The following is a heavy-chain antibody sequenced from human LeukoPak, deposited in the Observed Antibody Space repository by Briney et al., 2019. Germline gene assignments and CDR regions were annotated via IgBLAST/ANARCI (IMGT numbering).Heavy chain of an antibody. Sequence: ASVKVSCKASGYTFTGYYIHWVRQAPGQLEWTGWMNPNSGDTDYAQKFQGRVTMTRDTSISTAYMELSRLRSDDTALYYCTRAPSSGPFDYWGQGTLVTVSS. V-gene: IGHV1-2*02. CDR3: TRAPSSGPFDY. J-gene: IGHJ4*02. CDR1: GYTFTGYY. D-gene: IGHD3-22*01. CDR2: MNPNSGDT.